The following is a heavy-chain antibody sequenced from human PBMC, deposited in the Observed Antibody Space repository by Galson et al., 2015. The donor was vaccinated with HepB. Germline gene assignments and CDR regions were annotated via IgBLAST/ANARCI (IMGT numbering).Heavy chain of an antibody. CDR1: GFTLSPYN. D-gene: IGHD1-1*01. CDR2: IDIGNTFI. Sequence: SLRLSCAVSGFTLSPYNMNWVRQAPGKGLEWVSFIDIGNTFIKYTESVKGRFTISRDDAKNSLYLQMSSLRAEDTALYYCARDLGTSRRAYDIWGQGTLVTVSS. CDR3: ARDLGTSRRAYDI. J-gene: IGHJ3*02. V-gene: IGHV3-21*01.